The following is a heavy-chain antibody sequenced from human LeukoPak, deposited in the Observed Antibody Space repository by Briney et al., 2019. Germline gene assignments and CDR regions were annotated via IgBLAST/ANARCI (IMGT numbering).Heavy chain of an antibody. CDR3: ARGDTAMVPDY. CDR1: GFTFSSYG. Sequence: GGTLRLSCAASGFTFSSYGMSWVRQAPGKGLEWVSAISGSGGSTYYADSVKGRFTISRDNAKNSLYLQMNSLRAEDTAVYYCARGDTAMVPDYWGQGTLVTVSS. D-gene: IGHD5-18*01. J-gene: IGHJ4*02. CDR2: ISGSGGST. V-gene: IGHV3-23*01.